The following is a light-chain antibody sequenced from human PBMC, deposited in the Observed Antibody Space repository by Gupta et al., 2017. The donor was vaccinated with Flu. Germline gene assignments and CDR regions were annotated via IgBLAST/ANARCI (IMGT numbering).Light chain of an antibody. V-gene: IGLV2-14*01. Sequence: PGQSITISCTGTRRAVGGFDYVSWYHHHPGKAPSLMLYAVTDRPSAVSDRFSGSKSGHTASLTISSLPAADAAASYCRSYSSIRTLLFGG. CDR1: RRAVGGFDY. CDR3: RSYSSIRTLL. J-gene: IGLJ3*02. CDR2: AVT.